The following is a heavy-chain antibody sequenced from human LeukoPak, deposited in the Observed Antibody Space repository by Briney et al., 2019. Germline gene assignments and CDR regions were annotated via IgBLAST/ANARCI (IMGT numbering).Heavy chain of an antibody. V-gene: IGHV1-24*01. CDR3: ATDNPQYSSSCYDY. CDR1: GYTLTELS. Sequence: ASVKVSCTVSGYTLTELSMHWVRQAPGKGLEWMGGFDPEDGETIYAQKFQGRVTMTEDTSTDTAYMELSSLRSEDTAVYYCATDNPQYSSSCYDYWGQGTLVTVSS. CDR2: FDPEDGET. J-gene: IGHJ4*02. D-gene: IGHD6-13*01.